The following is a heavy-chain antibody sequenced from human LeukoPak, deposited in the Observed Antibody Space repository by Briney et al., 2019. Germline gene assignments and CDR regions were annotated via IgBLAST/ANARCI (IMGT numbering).Heavy chain of an antibody. CDR1: GYTFTGYY. Sequence: ASVKVSCKASGYTFTGYYMHWVGQAPGQGLEWMGWINPNSGGTNYAQKFQGRVTMTRDTSISTAYMELSRLRSDDTAVYYCFSNYVWGSYRLTHFDYWGQGTLVTVSS. CDR3: FSNYVWGSYRLTHFDY. J-gene: IGHJ4*02. D-gene: IGHD3-16*02. V-gene: IGHV1-2*02. CDR2: INPNSGGT.